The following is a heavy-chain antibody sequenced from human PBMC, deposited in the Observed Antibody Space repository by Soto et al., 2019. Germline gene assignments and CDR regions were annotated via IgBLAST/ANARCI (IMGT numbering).Heavy chain of an antibody. V-gene: IGHV4-31*03. CDR3: ARVLAGRYNWKDRPGNKEGTHYYYYMDV. J-gene: IGHJ6*03. CDR1: GGSISSAAYY. CDR2: ISHSGST. D-gene: IGHD1-1*01. Sequence: SETLSLTCTVSGGSISSAAYYWSWIRQHPGKGLEWVGYISHSGSTYYTPSLTSRVIISANTSKNQFSLNLTSVTAADTAVYYCARVLAGRYNWKDRPGNKEGTHYYYYMDVWGKGTTVTVSS.